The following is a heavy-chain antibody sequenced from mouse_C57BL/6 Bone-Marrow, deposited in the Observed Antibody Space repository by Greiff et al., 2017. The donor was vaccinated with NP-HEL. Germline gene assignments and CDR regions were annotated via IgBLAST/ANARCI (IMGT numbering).Heavy chain of an antibody. CDR3: ARQGDYPLDY. J-gene: IGHJ4*01. Sequence: EVKLVESGGGLVKPGGSLKLSCAASGFTFSSYTMSWVRQTPEKRLEWVATISGGGGNTYYPDSVKGRFTISRDNAKNTLYLQMSSLRSEDTALYYCARQGDYPLDYWGQGTSVTVSS. CDR2: ISGGGGNT. CDR1: GFTFSSYT. V-gene: IGHV5-9*01.